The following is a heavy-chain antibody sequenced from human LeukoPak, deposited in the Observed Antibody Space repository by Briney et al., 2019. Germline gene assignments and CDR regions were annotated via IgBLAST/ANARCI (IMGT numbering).Heavy chain of an antibody. CDR3: AGGPGGTIFGVYGMDV. J-gene: IGHJ6*02. CDR1: GGSISSYY. Sequence: PSETLSLTCTVSGGSISSYYWSWIRQPAGKGLEWIGRIYTSGSTNYNPSLKSRVTMSVDTSKNQFSLKLRSVTAADTAVYYCAGGPGGTIFGVYGMDVWGQGTTVTVS. CDR2: IYTSGST. V-gene: IGHV4-4*07. D-gene: IGHD3-3*01.